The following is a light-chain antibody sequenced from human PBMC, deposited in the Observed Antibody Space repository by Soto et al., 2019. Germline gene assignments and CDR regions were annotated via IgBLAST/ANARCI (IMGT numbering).Light chain of an antibody. Sequence: QSVLTQPPSASGTPGQRVTISCSGSSSNIGTNTVNWYLQLPGTAPKLLIYNNNQRPSGVPERVSGSKSGTSAYLAISGLRSEDEADYYCAAWDDSLNGFYVFGSGTKLTVL. J-gene: IGLJ1*01. CDR1: SSNIGTNT. CDR2: NNN. CDR3: AAWDDSLNGFYV. V-gene: IGLV1-44*01.